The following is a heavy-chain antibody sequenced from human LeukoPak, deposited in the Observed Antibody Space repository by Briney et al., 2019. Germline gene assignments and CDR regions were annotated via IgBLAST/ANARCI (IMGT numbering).Heavy chain of an antibody. CDR1: GFTFSSYG. CDR3: AKGPEDTAMDDFDY. J-gene: IGHJ4*02. CDR2: IWYDGSNK. V-gene: IGHV3-33*06. Sequence: GRSLRLSCAASGFTFSSYGMHWVRQAPGKGLEWVAVIWYDGSNKYYADSVKGRFTISRDNSKNTLYLQMNSLRAGDTAVYYCAKGPEDTAMDDFDYWGQGTLVTVSS. D-gene: IGHD5-18*01.